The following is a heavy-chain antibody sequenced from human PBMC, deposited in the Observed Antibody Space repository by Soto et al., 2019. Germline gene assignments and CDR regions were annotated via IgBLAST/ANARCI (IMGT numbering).Heavy chain of an antibody. D-gene: IGHD6-13*01. Sequence: PGGSLRLSCAASGLTFSSYSMNWVRQAPGKGLEWVAVISYDGRTTYYGDSVKGRFTVSRDNSKNTLYLQMNSLRAEDTAVYYCAKDRTYSDSWPSGPFDYWGQGTLVTVSS. CDR3: AKDRTYSDSWPSGPFDY. J-gene: IGHJ4*02. CDR2: ISYDGRTT. V-gene: IGHV3-30*18. CDR1: GLTFSSYS.